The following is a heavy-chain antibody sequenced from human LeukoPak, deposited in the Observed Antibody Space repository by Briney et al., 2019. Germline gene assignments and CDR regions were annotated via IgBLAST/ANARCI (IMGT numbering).Heavy chain of an antibody. CDR2: ISAYNGNT. Sequence: ASVKVSCKASGYTFTSYYMHWVRQAPGQGLEWMGWISAYNGNTNYAQKLQGRVTMTTDTSTSTAYMELRSPRSDDTAVYYCARVRYSSSWYIPYYMDVWGKGTTVTISS. J-gene: IGHJ6*03. V-gene: IGHV1-18*04. CDR3: ARVRYSSSWYIPYYMDV. D-gene: IGHD6-13*01. CDR1: GYTFTSYY.